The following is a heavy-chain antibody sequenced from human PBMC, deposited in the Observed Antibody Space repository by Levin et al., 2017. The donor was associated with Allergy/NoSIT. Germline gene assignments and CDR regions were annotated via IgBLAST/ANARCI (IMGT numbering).Heavy chain of an antibody. Sequence: ASVKVSCAASGFTFSSYAMSWVRQAPGKGLEWVSAISGSGGSTYYADSVKGRFTISRDNSKNTLYLQMNSLRAEDTAVYYCAKGPSYSSGWYEGWGQGTLVTVSS. CDR2: ISGSGGST. V-gene: IGHV3-23*01. J-gene: IGHJ4*02. CDR1: GFTFSSYA. D-gene: IGHD6-19*01. CDR3: AKGPSYSSGWYEG.